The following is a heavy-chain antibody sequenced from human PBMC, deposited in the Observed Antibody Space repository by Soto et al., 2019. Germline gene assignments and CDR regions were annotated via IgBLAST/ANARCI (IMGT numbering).Heavy chain of an antibody. CDR3: ARVPEY. CDR1: GGSISRGGYA. V-gene: IGHV4-30-2*01. J-gene: IGHJ4*02. Sequence: SETLSLTCAVSGGSISRGGYAWSWIRQPPGKGLEWIGYIYHSGSTYYNPSLKSRVTISVDRSKNQFSLKLSSVTAADTAVYYCARVPEYWGQGTLVTVSS. CDR2: IYHSGST.